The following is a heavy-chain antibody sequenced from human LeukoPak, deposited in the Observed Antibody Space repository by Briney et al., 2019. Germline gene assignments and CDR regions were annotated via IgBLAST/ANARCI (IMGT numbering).Heavy chain of an antibody. V-gene: IGHV4-59*01. CDR2: IYYSGST. CDR3: ARQGYYYYGMDV. J-gene: IGHJ6*02. CDR1: GGSISSYY. Sequence: SETLSLTCTVSGGSISSYYWSWIRQPPGKGLEWIGYIYYSGSTNYNPSLKSRVTISVDTSKNQFSLKPSSVTAADTAVYYCARQGYYYYGMDVWGQGTTVTVSS.